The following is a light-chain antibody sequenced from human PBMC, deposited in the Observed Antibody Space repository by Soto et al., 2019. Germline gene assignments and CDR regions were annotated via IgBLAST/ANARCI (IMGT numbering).Light chain of an antibody. J-gene: IGLJ1*01. Sequence: QSALTQPPSASGSPGQSVTISCTGTKNDIGVYDFVSWYQHHPGKAPRLIIYEVVHRPSGVPDRFSGSKSGNTASLTVSGLQDEDDAEYFCKSYAGSNNYVFGSGTKLTVL. V-gene: IGLV2-8*01. CDR1: KNDIGVYDF. CDR2: EVV. CDR3: KSYAGSNNYV.